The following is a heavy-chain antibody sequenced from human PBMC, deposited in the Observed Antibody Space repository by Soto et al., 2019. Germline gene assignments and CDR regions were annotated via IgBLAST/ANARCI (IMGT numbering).Heavy chain of an antibody. V-gene: IGHV3-23*01. CDR2: IGSSGEHT. CDR1: GFTFSDYA. J-gene: IGHJ4*02. D-gene: IGHD4-4*01. CDR3: AKLLRPGLQFFDF. Sequence: EVQLLESGGGLVQPGGSLRLSCAASGFTFSDYAMSWVRQAPGKGLDWASAIGSSGEHTFSADSVKGRFTISRDNSKNTLYLQVNSLRAEDTAVYYCAKLLRPGLQFFDFWGQGTLVTVSS.